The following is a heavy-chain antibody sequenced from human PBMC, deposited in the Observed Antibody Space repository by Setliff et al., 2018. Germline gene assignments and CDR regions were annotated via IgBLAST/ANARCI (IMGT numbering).Heavy chain of an antibody. CDR3: AREKNTIVSGSGYHYYLDV. D-gene: IGHD1-26*01. CDR2: ISFSSSTI. Sequence: PGGSLRLSCAASGFTFSTYNMNWVRQAPGKGLEWVSYISFSSSTIYYADSVKGRFTISRDNAKNSLYLQMNSLTTDDTAVYFCAREKNTIVSGSGYHYYLDVWGTGTAVTVSS. J-gene: IGHJ6*03. CDR1: GFTFSTYN. V-gene: IGHV3-48*01.